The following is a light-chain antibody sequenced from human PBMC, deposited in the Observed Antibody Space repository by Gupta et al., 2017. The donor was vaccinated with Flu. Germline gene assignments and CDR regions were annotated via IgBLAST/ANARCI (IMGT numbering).Light chain of an antibody. Sequence: QSALTQPPSVSGSPGQSVTISCTGTSSDVGRYNRVSWYQQPPGTSPKLMIYEVSNRPSWVPDSFSGSKSVNTASLTISERQEEDEADYYCSSDANSSLWVFGTGTEVIVL. CDR1: SSDVGRYNR. CDR3: SSDANSSLWV. J-gene: IGLJ1*01. CDR2: EVS. V-gene: IGLV2-18*02.